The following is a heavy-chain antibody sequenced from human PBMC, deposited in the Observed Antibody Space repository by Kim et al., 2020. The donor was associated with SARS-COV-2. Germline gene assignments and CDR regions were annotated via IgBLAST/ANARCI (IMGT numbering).Heavy chain of an antibody. CDR1: GFTFNSYS. Sequence: GGSLRLSCAASGFTFNSYSMTWVRQAPGRGLEWISYISGSSSTIFYADSVKGRFTISRDNAKNSLHLQMNSLRDEDTAVYYCAREAVGRFDYWGQGTLVTVSS. D-gene: IGHD6-13*01. V-gene: IGHV3-48*02. CDR3: AREAVGRFDY. CDR2: ISGSSSTI. J-gene: IGHJ4*02.